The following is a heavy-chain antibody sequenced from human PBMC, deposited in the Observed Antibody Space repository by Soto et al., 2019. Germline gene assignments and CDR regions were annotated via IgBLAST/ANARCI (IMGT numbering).Heavy chain of an antibody. CDR3: ARAIAAAGRADY. CDR1: GGSFSGYY. V-gene: IGHV4-34*01. D-gene: IGHD6-13*01. J-gene: IGHJ4*02. CDR2: INHSGST. Sequence: SETLSLTCAVYGGSFSGYYWSWIRQPPGKGLEWIGEINHSGSTNYNPSLKSRVTISVDTSKNQFSLKLSSVTAADTAVYYCARAIAAAGRADYWGQGTLVTVSS.